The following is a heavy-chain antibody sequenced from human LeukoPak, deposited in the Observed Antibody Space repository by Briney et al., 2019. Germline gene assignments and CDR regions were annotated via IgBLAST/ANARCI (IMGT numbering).Heavy chain of an antibody. Sequence: SQTLSLTCTVSGGSISSGSYYWSWIRQPAGKGLEWIGRIYTSGSTNYNPSLKSRVTISVDTSKNQFSLKLSSVTAADTALYYCARDSVVPAAIYYYYYYMDVWGKGTTVTVSS. J-gene: IGHJ6*03. V-gene: IGHV4-61*02. CDR1: GGSISSGSYY. CDR2: IYTSGST. CDR3: ARDSVVPAAIYYYYYYMDV. D-gene: IGHD2-2*01.